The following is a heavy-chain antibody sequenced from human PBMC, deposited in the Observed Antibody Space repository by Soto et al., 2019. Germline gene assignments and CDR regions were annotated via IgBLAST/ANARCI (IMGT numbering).Heavy chain of an antibody. V-gene: IGHV4-4*02. Sequence: SETLSLTCAVSGGPISNNNWWSWVRQPPGKGLVWIGEVHHSGRTNYNPSLKRRVTISLDKSKNEFSLKLTSVTAADTAVYYCARDHFPNHGVAAAGKFDPWGQGTLVTVSS. J-gene: IGHJ5*02. CDR1: GGPISNNNW. CDR3: ARDHFPNHGVAAAGKFDP. D-gene: IGHD6-13*01. CDR2: VHHSGRT.